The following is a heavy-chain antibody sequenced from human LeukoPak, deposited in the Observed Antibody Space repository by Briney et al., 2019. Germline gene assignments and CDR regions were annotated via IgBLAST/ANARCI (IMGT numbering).Heavy chain of an antibody. D-gene: IGHD1-26*01. CDR1: GVSISGYY. CDR2: IYYSGST. Sequence: SETLSLTCTVSGVSISGYYWSWIRQPPGKGLEWIGYIYYSGSTSYNPSLKSRVTISVDTSKNQFSLKLSSVTAADTAVYYCAREGARWEPSFSAFDIWGQGTMVTVSS. V-gene: IGHV4-59*01. J-gene: IGHJ3*02. CDR3: AREGARWEPSFSAFDI.